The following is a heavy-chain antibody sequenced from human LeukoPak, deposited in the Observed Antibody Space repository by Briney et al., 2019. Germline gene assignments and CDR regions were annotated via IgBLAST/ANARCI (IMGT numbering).Heavy chain of an antibody. D-gene: IGHD5-18*01. J-gene: IGHJ4*02. Sequence: PGGSLRLSCAASGFTFSTYWMSWVRQAPGQGLEWMGRIIPILGIANYAQRFQGRVTITADKSTSTAYMELSSLRSEDTAVYYCARAKLVDRAMVTLLYWGQGTLVTVSS. CDR3: ARAKLVDRAMVTLLY. V-gene: IGHV1-69*02. CDR1: GFTFSTYW. CDR2: IIPILGIA.